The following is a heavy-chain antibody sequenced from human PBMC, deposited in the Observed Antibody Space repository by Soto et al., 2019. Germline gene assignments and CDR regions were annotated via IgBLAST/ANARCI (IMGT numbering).Heavy chain of an antibody. V-gene: IGHV3-48*01. CDR2: ISSSSSTI. D-gene: IGHD6-19*01. Sequence: GGSLRLSCAASGFTFSSYSMNWVRQAPGKGLEWVSYISSSSSTIYYADSVKGRFTISRDNAKNSLYLQMNSLRAEDTAVYYCARVRQWLVTGYYGMDVWGQGTTVTVSS. CDR1: GFTFSSYS. J-gene: IGHJ6*02. CDR3: ARVRQWLVTGYYGMDV.